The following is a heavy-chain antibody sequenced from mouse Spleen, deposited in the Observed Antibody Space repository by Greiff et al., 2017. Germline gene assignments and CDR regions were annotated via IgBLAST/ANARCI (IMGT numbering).Heavy chain of an antibody. D-gene: IGHD2-3*01. CDR2: ISSGSSTI. CDR3: ARLYYDGYYYFDY. Sequence: EVQLVESGGGLVKPGGSLKLSCAASGFTFSDYGMHWVRQAPEKGLEWVAYISSGSSTIYYADTVKGRFTISRDNAKNTLFLQMTSLRSEDTAMYYCARLYYDGYYYFDYWGQGTTLTVSS. V-gene: IGHV5-17*01. J-gene: IGHJ2*01. CDR1: GFTFSDYG.